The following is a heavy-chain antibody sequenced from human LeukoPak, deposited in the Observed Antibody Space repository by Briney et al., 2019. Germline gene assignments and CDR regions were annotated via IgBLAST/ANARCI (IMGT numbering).Heavy chain of an antibody. CDR3: ARVGGSYGDFDY. Sequence: SETLSLTYTVSGGSISSGDYYWSWIRQPPGKGLEWIGYIYYSGSTYYNPSLKSRVTISVDTSKNQFSLKLSSVTAADTAVYYCARVGGSYGDFDYWGQGTLVTVSS. CDR1: GGSISSGDYY. J-gene: IGHJ4*02. D-gene: IGHD1-26*01. CDR2: IYYSGST. V-gene: IGHV4-30-4*01.